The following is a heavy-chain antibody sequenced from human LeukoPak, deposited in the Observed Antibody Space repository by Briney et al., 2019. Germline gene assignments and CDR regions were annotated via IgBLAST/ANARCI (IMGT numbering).Heavy chain of an antibody. CDR1: GDSISSSSYY. J-gene: IGHJ3*02. CDR3: ATSMIVVVITQHAFDI. Sequence: SETLSLTCTVSGDSISSSSYYWGWIRQPPGKGLEWIGSIYYSGSTYYNPSLKSRVTISVDTSKNQFSLKLSSVTAADTAVYYCATSMIVVVITQHAFDIWGQGTMVTVSS. V-gene: IGHV4-39*01. D-gene: IGHD3-22*01. CDR2: IYYSGST.